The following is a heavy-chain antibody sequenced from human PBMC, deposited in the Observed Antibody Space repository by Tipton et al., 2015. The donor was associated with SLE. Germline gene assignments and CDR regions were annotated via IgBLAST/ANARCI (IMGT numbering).Heavy chain of an antibody. Sequence: TLSLTCAVYGGSFSGYYWSWIRQPPGKGLEWIGEINHSGSTNYNPSLKSRVTISVDTSKNQFSLKLSSVTAADTAVYYCASGQLVRADYWGQGTLVTVSS. CDR3: ASGQLVRADY. D-gene: IGHD6-6*01. J-gene: IGHJ4*02. V-gene: IGHV4-34*01. CDR2: INHSGST. CDR1: GGSFSGYY.